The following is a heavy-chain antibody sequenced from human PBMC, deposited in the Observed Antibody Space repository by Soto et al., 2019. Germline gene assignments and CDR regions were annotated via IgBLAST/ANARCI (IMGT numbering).Heavy chain of an antibody. V-gene: IGHV3-30*18. D-gene: IGHD2-15*01. CDR1: GLTFSLYG. CDR3: AKGRDSTLLRWQYFDN. Sequence: GGSLRLSCAVSGLTFSLYGMHWVRQAPGKGLEWAAFISYEGRNKYYADSVKGRFTISRDNSKNTLSLQLDSLRPEDTAVYYCAKGRDSTLLRWQYFDNWGQGTQVTVSS. J-gene: IGHJ4*02. CDR2: ISYEGRNK.